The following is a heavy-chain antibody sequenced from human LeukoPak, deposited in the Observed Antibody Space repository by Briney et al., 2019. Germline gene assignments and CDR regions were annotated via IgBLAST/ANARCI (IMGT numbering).Heavy chain of an antibody. V-gene: IGHV5-51*01. D-gene: IGHD3-10*01. J-gene: IGHJ4*02. CDR2: IYPGDSDT. CDR3: ARQTRDGSGSRGYSFDF. CDR1: GYTFTSYW. Sequence: GESLKISCQASGYTFTSYWIGWVRQMPGKGLEWMGIIYPGDSDTRYSPSFEGQVTISVDKSISTAYLQWSSLKASDTAMYYCARQTRDGSGSRGYSFDFWGQGTLVTVSS.